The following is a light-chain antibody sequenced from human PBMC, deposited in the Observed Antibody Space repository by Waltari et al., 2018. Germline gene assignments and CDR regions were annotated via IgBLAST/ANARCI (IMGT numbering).Light chain of an antibody. CDR3: SSRNGRENDVI. Sequence: SFELTQDPAVSVALGQTVRITCQGDSLRTSYASWYQLKPGQAPLLVMYGKDKRPSGIPDRLSGYSSGTTSSLTITGAQAEDEADYYCSSRNGRENDVIFAGGTKLTVL. V-gene: IGLV3-19*01. CDR2: GKD. CDR1: SLRTSY. J-gene: IGLJ2*01.